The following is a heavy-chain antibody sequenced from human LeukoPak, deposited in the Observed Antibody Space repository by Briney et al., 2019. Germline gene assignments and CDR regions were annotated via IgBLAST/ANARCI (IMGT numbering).Heavy chain of an antibody. J-gene: IGHJ4*02. D-gene: IGHD1-26*01. CDR3: AANGYYTIEY. CDR1: GDSMSSIDW. V-gene: IGHV4-4*02. Sequence: ASETLSLTCAVSGDSMSSIDWWSWARPPPGKGLEWIGEIHHTGSTNYNPSLKSRVTISVDKSKNQFSLNFNSMSAADSAVYYCAANGYYTIEYWGQGTLVTVSS. CDR2: IHHTGST.